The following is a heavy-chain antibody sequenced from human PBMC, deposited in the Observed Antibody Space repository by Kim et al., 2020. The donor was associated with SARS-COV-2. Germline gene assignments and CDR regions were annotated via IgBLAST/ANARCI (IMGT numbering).Heavy chain of an antibody. D-gene: IGHD6-19*01. Sequence: ADSVKGRFTISRDKSDNTLYLQVNSLRAEDTAVYYCTKGSSSGRPYYFDYWGQGTLVTVSS. CDR3: TKGSSSGRPYYFDY. J-gene: IGHJ4*02. V-gene: IGHV3-23*01.